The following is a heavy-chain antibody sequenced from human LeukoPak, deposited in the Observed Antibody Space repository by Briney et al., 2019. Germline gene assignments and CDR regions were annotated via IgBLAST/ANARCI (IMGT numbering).Heavy chain of an antibody. CDR3: ARGGAARVFYYYYYMDI. CDR1: GYTFTGYY. D-gene: IGHD6-6*01. CDR2: INPNSGGT. Sequence: ASVKVSCKASGYTFTGYYMHWVRQAPGRGLEWMGWINPNSGGTNYAQKFQGRVTMTRDTSISTAYMELSRLRSDDTAVYYCARGGAARVFYYYYYMDIWGKGTTVTVSS. J-gene: IGHJ6*03. V-gene: IGHV1-2*02.